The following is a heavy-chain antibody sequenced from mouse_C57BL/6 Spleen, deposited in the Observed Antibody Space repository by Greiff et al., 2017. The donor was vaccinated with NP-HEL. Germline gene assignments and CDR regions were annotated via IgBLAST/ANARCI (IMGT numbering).Heavy chain of an antibody. CDR3: ARGEYFDY. CDR1: GYTFTSYW. V-gene: IGHV1-69*01. Sequence: QVQLQQSGAELVMPGASVKLSCKASGYTFTSYWMHWVNQRPGQGLEWIGELDPSDSYTNYNQKFKGKSTLTVDKSSSTAYMQLSSLTSEDSTVYYCARGEYFDYWGQGTTLTVYS. CDR2: LDPSDSYT. J-gene: IGHJ2*01.